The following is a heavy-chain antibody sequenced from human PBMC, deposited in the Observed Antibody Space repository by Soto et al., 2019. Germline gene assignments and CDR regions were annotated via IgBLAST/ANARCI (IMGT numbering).Heavy chain of an antibody. V-gene: IGHV3-21*01. CDR1: GFTFSSYS. CDR2: ISSSSSYI. Sequence: GGSLRLSCAASGFTFSSYSMNWVRQAPGKGLEWVSSISSSSSYIYYADSVKGRFTISRDNAKNSLYLQMNSLRAEDTAVYYCAREFIVGATGYYYYYGMDVWGQGTTVTVSS. D-gene: IGHD1-26*01. CDR3: AREFIVGATGYYYYYGMDV. J-gene: IGHJ6*02.